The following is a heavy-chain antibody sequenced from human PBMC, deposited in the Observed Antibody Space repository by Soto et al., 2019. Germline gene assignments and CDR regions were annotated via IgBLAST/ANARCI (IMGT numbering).Heavy chain of an antibody. Sequence: GGSLRLSCAASGFTFSSYAMHWVRQAPGKGLEWVAVISYDGSNKYYADSVKGRFTISRGNSKNTLYLQMNSLRAEDTAVCYCAREDIVLMVPQYCGQGTLVTVP. J-gene: IGHJ4*02. D-gene: IGHD2-8*01. V-gene: IGHV3-30-3*01. CDR1: GFTFSSYA. CDR3: AREDIVLMVPQY. CDR2: ISYDGSNK.